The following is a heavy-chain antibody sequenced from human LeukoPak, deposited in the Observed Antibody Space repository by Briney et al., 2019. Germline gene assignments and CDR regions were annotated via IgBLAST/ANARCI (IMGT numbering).Heavy chain of an antibody. CDR1: GYTFTSYG. J-gene: IGHJ4*02. CDR2: ISAYNGNT. D-gene: IGHD3-16*02. Sequence: GSVKVSFKASGYTFTSYGISWVRQAPGQGLEWMGWISAYNGNTNYAQKLQGRVTMTTDTSTSTACMELRSLRSDDTAVYYCARDPSPMITFGGVIVPTADYWGQGTLVTVSS. CDR3: ARDPSPMITFGGVIVPTADY. V-gene: IGHV1-18*01.